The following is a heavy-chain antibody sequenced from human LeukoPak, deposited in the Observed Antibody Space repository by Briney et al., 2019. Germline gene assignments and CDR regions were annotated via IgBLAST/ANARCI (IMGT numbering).Heavy chain of an antibody. Sequence: GGSLRLSCAASGFTFSSYEMNWVRQAPGKGLEWVSYISISGDIIYYADSVRGRITVSRDNAKNSLYLQMNSLTAEDTATYYCARARADMDVWGKGTTVTISS. V-gene: IGHV3-48*03. J-gene: IGHJ6*03. CDR1: GFTFSSYE. CDR2: ISISGDII. CDR3: ARARADMDV.